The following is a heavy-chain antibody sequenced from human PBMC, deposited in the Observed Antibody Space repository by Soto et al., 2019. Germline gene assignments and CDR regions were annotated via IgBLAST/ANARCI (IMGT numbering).Heavy chain of an antibody. CDR2: ISSSSDYI. J-gene: IGHJ4*02. CDR1: GFTFSSYN. CDR3: ARDHSRRLTSTSCLDY. Sequence: PGGSLRLSCAASGFTFSSYNMNWVRQAPGKGLEWVSSISSSSDYIYYADSVKGRFTISRNNAKNSLYLQMNSLRAEDSAVYYCARDHSRRLTSTSCLDYWGQGTLVTVSS. V-gene: IGHV3-21*01. D-gene: IGHD2-2*01.